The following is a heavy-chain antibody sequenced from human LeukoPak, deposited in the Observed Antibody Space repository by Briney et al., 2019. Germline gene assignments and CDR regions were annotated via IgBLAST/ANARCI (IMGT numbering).Heavy chain of an antibody. CDR3: ARSRRDGSERYYYYGMDV. CDR1: GFTFSSYG. Sequence: GGSLRLSCAASGFTFSSYGMHWVRQAPGKGLEWVAVIWYDGSNKYYADSVKGRFTISRDNSKNTLYLQMKSLRAEDTAVYYCARSRRDGSERYYYYGMDVWGQGTTVTVSS. J-gene: IGHJ6*02. CDR2: IWYDGSNK. V-gene: IGHV3-33*01. D-gene: IGHD5-24*01.